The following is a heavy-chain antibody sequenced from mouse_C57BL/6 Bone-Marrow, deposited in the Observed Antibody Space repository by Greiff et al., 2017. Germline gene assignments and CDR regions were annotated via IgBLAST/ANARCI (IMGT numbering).Heavy chain of an antibody. CDR3: ARDGYCVGWYFDV. CDR1: GYSFTSYY. D-gene: IGHD2-3*01. V-gene: IGHV1-66*01. J-gene: IGHJ1*03. Sequence: QVQLQQSGPELVKPGASVKISCKASGYSFTSYYIHWVKQRPGQGLEWIGWIYPGSGNTKYNEKFKGKATLTADTSSSTAYMQLSSLTSEDSAVYYWARDGYCVGWYFDVWGTGTTVTVSS. CDR2: IYPGSGNT.